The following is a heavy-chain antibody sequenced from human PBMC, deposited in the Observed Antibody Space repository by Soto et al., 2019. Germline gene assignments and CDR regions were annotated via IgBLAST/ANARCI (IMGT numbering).Heavy chain of an antibody. CDR3: ARHAHCRGGSCYSSYCYGMDV. D-gene: IGHD2-15*01. CDR2: IYPGDSDT. Sequence: GESLKISCKGSGYSFTSYWIGWVRQMPGKGLEWMGIIYPGDSDTRYSPSFQGQVTISADKSISTAYLQWSSLKASDTAMYYCARHAHCRGGSCYSSYCYGMDVWGQGTTVIVSS. J-gene: IGHJ6*02. CDR1: GYSFTSYW. V-gene: IGHV5-51*01.